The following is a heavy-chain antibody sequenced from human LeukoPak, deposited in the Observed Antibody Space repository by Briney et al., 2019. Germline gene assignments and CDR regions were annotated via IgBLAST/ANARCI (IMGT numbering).Heavy chain of an antibody. CDR1: GFTFSSYE. CDR3: AKDPCSSTSCPIDY. Sequence: GGSLRLSCAASGFTFSSYEMNWVRQAPGKGLEWVSAISGSGGSTYYADSVKGRFTISRDNSKNTLYLQMNSLRAEDTAVYYCAKDPCSSTSCPIDYWGQGTLVTVSS. CDR2: ISGSGGST. J-gene: IGHJ4*02. D-gene: IGHD2-2*01. V-gene: IGHV3-23*01.